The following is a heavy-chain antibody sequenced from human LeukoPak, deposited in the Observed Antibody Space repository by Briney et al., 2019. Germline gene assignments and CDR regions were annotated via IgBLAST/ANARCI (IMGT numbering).Heavy chain of an antibody. J-gene: IGHJ4*02. CDR3: AKSRGYSYGPKMYYFDY. Sequence: GGSLRLSCAASGFTFSSYAMSWVRQAPGKGLEWCSAISGSGGSTYYAASVKGRFTISRDNSKNALYLQMNSPRAEDTAVYYCAKSRGYSYGPKMYYFDYWGQGTLVTVSS. V-gene: IGHV3-23*01. CDR2: ISGSGGST. CDR1: GFTFSSYA. D-gene: IGHD5-18*01.